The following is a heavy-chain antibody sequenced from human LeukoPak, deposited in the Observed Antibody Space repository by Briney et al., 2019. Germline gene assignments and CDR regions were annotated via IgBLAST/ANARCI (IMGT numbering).Heavy chain of an antibody. CDR3: ARNSGITWYYFAY. V-gene: IGHV3-48*03. Sequence: SGGSLRLSCAASGFTLSSYEMNWVRQAPGKGREWVSYISSSDSTIYYADFVKGRFTISREKAKNSMYLQMNRLTAADTAIYYCARNSGITWYYFAYWGPGTLVTVSS. CDR1: GFTLSSYE. CDR2: ISSSDSTI. D-gene: IGHD6-13*01. J-gene: IGHJ4*02.